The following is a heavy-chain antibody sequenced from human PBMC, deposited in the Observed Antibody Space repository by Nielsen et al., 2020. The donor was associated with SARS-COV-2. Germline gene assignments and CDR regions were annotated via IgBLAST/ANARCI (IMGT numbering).Heavy chain of an antibody. Sequence: SETLSLTCVVSGESFSGYYQWSWIRQPPGKGLEWIGEISHSGTTNYNPSLKSRVTMSLDSSKNQFSLKLRSVTAADTAVYYCATMGSGRPYYYYYMDVWGKGTTVTVSS. CDR1: GESFSGYY. J-gene: IGHJ6*03. CDR3: ATMGSGRPYYYYYMDV. CDR2: ISHSGTT. D-gene: IGHD3-10*01. V-gene: IGHV4-34*01.